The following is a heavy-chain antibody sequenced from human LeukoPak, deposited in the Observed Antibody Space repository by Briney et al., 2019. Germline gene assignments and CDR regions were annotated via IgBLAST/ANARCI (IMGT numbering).Heavy chain of an antibody. Sequence: GGSLRLSCAASGFTFSSYSMNRVRQAPGKGLEWVSSISSSSSYIYYADSVKGRFTISRDNAKNSLYLQMNSLRAEDTAVYYCARDERVVVVPAAAMRRGWFDPWGQGTLVTVS. D-gene: IGHD2-2*01. CDR3: ARDERVVVVPAAAMRRGWFDP. CDR2: ISSSSSYI. CDR1: GFTFSSYS. J-gene: IGHJ5*02. V-gene: IGHV3-21*01.